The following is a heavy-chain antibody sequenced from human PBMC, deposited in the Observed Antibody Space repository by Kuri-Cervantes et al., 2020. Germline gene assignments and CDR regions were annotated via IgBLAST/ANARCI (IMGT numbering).Heavy chain of an antibody. Sequence: GGSLRLSCAASGFTFSSYGMHWVRQAPGKGLGWVAVIWYDGSNKYYADSVKGRFTISRDNSKNTLYLQMNSLRAEDTAVYYCAREDVLRFYGMDVWGQGTTVTVSS. D-gene: IGHD3-3*01. CDR3: AREDVLRFYGMDV. J-gene: IGHJ6*02. CDR2: IWYDGSNK. CDR1: GFTFSSYG. V-gene: IGHV3-33*01.